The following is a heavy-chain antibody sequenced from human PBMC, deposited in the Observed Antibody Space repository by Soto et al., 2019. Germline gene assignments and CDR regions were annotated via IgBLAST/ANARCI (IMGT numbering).Heavy chain of an antibody. J-gene: IGHJ4*02. CDR2: IRSKPNSYAT. CDR1: GFTFSDSA. Sequence: GGSLRLSCAASGFTFSDSAIHWVRQASGKGLEWVGRIRSKPNSYATAYAASVKGRFTISRDDSKNTAYLLMNSLKTEDTAMYYCTRLSLAAAGTDYWGQGTLVTVSS. CDR3: TRLSLAAAGTDY. D-gene: IGHD6-13*01. V-gene: IGHV3-73*01.